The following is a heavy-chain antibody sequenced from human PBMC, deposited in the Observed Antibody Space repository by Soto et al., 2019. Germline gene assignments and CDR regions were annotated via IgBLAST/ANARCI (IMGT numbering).Heavy chain of an antibody. CDR3: ARESSSSTQFDY. Sequence: GGCMRLSCAAYGFTFSSYSMNWVRQAPGKGLEWVSSISSSSSYIYYADSVKGRFTISRDNAKNSLYLQMNSLRAEDTAVYYCARESSSSTQFDYWGQGTLVTVSS. V-gene: IGHV3-21*01. CDR1: GFTFSSYS. J-gene: IGHJ4*02. D-gene: IGHD6-6*01. CDR2: ISSSSSYI.